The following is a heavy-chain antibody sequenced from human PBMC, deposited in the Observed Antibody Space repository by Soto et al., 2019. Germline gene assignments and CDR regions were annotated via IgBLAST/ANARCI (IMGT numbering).Heavy chain of an antibody. J-gene: IGHJ5*02. D-gene: IGHD6-13*01. CDR3: ARGVSSQSSWYDP. CDR1: GGSIRSGGYY. Sequence: TLSLTCAVSGGSIRSGGYYWIWIRHHPGKGLEWIGYIYYSGNTHYNPSLKSRVTISIDTSKNQFSLNLTSLTAADTAVYYCARGVSSQSSWYDPWGRGTLVTVSS. CDR2: IYYSGNT. V-gene: IGHV4-31*11.